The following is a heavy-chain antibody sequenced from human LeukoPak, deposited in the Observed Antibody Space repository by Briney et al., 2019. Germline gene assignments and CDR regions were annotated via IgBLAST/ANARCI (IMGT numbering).Heavy chain of an antibody. V-gene: IGHV3-30*18. CDR1: GFTFSSYG. Sequence: GGSLRLSCAASGFTFSSYGMHWVRQAPGKGLEWVAVISYDGSNKYYANSVKGRFTISRDNSKNTLYLQMNSLRAEDTAVYYCAKDRHSSSRSLLSQYFQHWGQGTLVTVSS. CDR3: AKDRHSSSRSLLSQYFQH. CDR2: ISYDGSNK. D-gene: IGHD6-13*01. J-gene: IGHJ1*01.